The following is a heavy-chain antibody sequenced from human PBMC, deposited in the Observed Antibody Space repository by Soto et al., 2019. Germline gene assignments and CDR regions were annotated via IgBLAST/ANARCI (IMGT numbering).Heavy chain of an antibody. CDR2: IYTSGST. CDR3: ARDLPHSSSWYWDYDYVMDV. J-gene: IGHJ6*02. V-gene: IGHV4-4*07. Sequence: PSETLSLTCTVSGGSISSYCWSWIRQPAGKGLEWIGRIYTSGSTNYNPSLKSRVTMSVDTSKNQLSLKLSAVTAADTAVYYCARDLPHSSSWYWDYDYVMDVWGQGTTVTVSS. D-gene: IGHD6-13*01. CDR1: GGSISSYC.